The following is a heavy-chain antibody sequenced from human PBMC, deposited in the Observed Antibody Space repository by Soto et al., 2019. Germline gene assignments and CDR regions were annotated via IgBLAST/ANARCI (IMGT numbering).Heavy chain of an antibody. V-gene: IGHV3-21*06. CDR1: GFTFSVAS. Sequence: GGSLRLSCAASGFTFSVASMNWVRQSPGRGLEWVSSISGTSDYISYADSVKGRFTISRDNAKNSLYLQMDSLRAEDTAVYYCARGRGSSWTFDYWGQGTLVTFSS. CDR3: ARGRGSSWTFDY. J-gene: IGHJ4*02. D-gene: IGHD6-13*01. CDR2: ISGTSDYI.